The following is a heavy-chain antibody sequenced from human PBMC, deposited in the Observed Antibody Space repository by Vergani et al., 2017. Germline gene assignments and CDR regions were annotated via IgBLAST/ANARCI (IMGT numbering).Heavy chain of an antibody. CDR3: ASDTHSGQRADR. J-gene: IGHJ5*02. Sequence: QVQLQESGPGLVKSSEILSLTCSVSFDSIRNLYCNWIRQPPGKGREWIGTIHYSEKTNYNPTLKTRVTMSVDTSKNQFSLTLTSVTAADTAVYYCASDTHSGQRADRWGQGILVTVSS. CDR2: IHYSEKT. V-gene: IGHV4-59*11. D-gene: IGHD6-19*01. CDR1: FDSIRNLY.